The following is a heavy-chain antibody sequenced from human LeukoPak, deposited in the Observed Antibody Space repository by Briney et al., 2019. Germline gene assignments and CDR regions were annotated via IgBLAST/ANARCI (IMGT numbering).Heavy chain of an antibody. CDR1: GFTFSSYG. J-gene: IGHJ4*02. Sequence: GGSLRLSCAASGFTFSSYGMHWVRQAPGKGLEWVAVTWYDGSNKYYADSVKGRFTISRDNSKNTLYLQMNSLRAEDTAVYYCASSTAVAATGYYFDYWGQGTLVTVSS. CDR2: TWYDGSNK. D-gene: IGHD6-19*01. V-gene: IGHV3-33*01. CDR3: ASSTAVAATGYYFDY.